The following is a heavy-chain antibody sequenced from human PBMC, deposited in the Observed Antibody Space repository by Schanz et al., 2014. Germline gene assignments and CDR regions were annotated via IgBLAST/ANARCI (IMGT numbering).Heavy chain of an antibody. Sequence: QVQLVQSGTEVKKPGASVKVSCKASGYTFTSYGINWVRQAPGQGLEWMGRIIPSLGLAKYEQKFQGRVTITADKSTFTAYMELSGLRSEDTAVYYCARDRLECGAECYSVEVFEIWGQGTLVIVSS. D-gene: IGHD2-21*01. CDR1: GYTFTSYG. CDR2: IIPSLGLA. J-gene: IGHJ4*02. CDR3: ARDRLECGAECYSVEVFEI. V-gene: IGHV1-69*09.